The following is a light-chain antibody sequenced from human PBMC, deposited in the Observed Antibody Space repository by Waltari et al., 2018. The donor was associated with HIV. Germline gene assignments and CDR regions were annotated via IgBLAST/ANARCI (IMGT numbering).Light chain of an antibody. V-gene: IGLV2-23*02. CDR2: EVN. Sequence: QSALSQPASVSGSPGQSITISCTGTISDIGSYNLVSWYQQYPGRAPKLIIYEVNKRPSGVSYRFAGSKSGNRASLTVAGVKVEDEADYYCCSYAGGRVFVLFGGGTRLTV. CDR1: ISDIGSYNL. CDR3: CSYAGGRVFVL. J-gene: IGLJ2*01.